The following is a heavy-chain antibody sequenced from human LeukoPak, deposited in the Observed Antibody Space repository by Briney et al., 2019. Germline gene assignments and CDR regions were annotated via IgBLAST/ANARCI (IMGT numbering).Heavy chain of an antibody. CDR2: TSATSGST. V-gene: IGHV3-23*01. CDR3: AKVSSSGWYLYWYFDL. CDR1: GFTFSNYA. J-gene: IGHJ2*01. D-gene: IGHD6-19*01. Sequence: PGGSLRLSCAASGFTFSNYAMSWVRQAPGKGLEWVSTTSATSGSTYYADFVKGRFTISRDNSKYTLYLQMNSLRADDTAVYYCAKVSSSGWYLYWYFDLWGRGTLVTVSS.